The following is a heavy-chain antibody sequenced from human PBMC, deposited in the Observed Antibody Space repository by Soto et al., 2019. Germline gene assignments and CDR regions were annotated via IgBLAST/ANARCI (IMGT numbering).Heavy chain of an antibody. CDR2: IHYSGNP. J-gene: IGHJ4*02. D-gene: IGHD3-22*01. CDR1: GGGFNNGGYY. CDR3: ASYLRGYSYYYFDY. Sequence: SETLSLTCTVSGGGFNNGGYYWSWVRQHPGKGLEWLGYIHYSGNPYYNPSLKTRLTISVDLSKNQFSLRLTSVTAADTAVYYCASYLRGYSYYYFDYWGQGSLVTVSS. V-gene: IGHV4-31*03.